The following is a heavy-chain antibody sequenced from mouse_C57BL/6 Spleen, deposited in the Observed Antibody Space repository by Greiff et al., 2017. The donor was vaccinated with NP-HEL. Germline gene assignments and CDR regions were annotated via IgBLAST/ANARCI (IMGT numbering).Heavy chain of an antibody. V-gene: IGHV1-72*01. J-gene: IGHJ2*01. Sequence: VQLQQPGAELVKPGASVKLSCKASGYTFTSYWMHWVKQRPGRGLEWIGRIDPNSGGTKYNEKFKSKATLTVDKPSSTAYMQLSSLTSEDSAVYYCARERFITTVVAPYFDYWGQGTTLTVSS. CDR3: ARERFITTVVAPYFDY. D-gene: IGHD1-1*01. CDR2: IDPNSGGT. CDR1: GYTFTSYW.